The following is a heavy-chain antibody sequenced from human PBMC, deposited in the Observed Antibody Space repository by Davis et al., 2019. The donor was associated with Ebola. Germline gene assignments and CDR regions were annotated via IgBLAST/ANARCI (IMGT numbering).Heavy chain of an antibody. CDR2: IYTGDSDT. CDR1: GYSFTNYW. CDR3: ASLRRTITGMDDGFDI. J-gene: IGHJ3*02. V-gene: IGHV5-51*01. Sequence: GGSLRLSCQGFGYSFTNYWIGWVRQMPGKGLDWMGIIYTGDSDTRYSPSFRGQVTISADKSMKTAFLQWSSLKASDSGMYYCASLRRTITGMDDGFDIWGQGTMVTVSS. D-gene: IGHD2-8*02.